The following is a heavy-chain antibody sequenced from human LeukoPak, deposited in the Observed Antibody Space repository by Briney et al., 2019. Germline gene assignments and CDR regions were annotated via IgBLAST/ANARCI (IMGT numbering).Heavy chain of an antibody. D-gene: IGHD3-10*01. CDR2: MNPNSGNT. CDR1: GYTLTELA. J-gene: IGHJ6*03. CDR3: ARGKSVKLCFRELYSPSAYYYYYMDV. Sequence: GASVKVSCKVSGYTLTELAMHWVRQAPGKGLEWMGWMNPNSGNTGYAQKFQGRVTMTRNTSISTAYMELSSLRSEDTAVYYCARGKSVKLCFRELYSPSAYYYYYMDVWGKGTTVTVSS. V-gene: IGHV1-8*01.